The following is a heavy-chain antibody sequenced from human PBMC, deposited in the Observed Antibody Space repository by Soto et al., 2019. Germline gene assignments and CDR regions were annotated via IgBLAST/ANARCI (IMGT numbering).Heavy chain of an antibody. J-gene: IGHJ5*02. Sequence: GGSLRLSCAASGFTFSSYEMNWVRQAPGKGLEWVSYISSSGSTIYYADSVKGRFTISRDNAKNSLYLQMNSLRAEDTAVYYCARDREVGATNWFDPWGQGTLVTAPQ. D-gene: IGHD1-26*01. CDR2: ISSSGSTI. V-gene: IGHV3-48*03. CDR1: GFTFSSYE. CDR3: ARDREVGATNWFDP.